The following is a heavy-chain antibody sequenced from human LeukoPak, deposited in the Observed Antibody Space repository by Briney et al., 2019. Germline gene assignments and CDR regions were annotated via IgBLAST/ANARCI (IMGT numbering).Heavy chain of an antibody. CDR3: ARGFRFRGYSGYDPFLASNYFDY. Sequence: GGSLRLSCAASGFTFSDYAVHWVRQAPGKGLEWVSIISYDGIIKYYADSVKGRFTVSRDNSKNTLYLQMNSLRAEDTAVYYCARGFRFRGYSGYDPFLASNYFDYWGQGTLVTVSS. V-gene: IGHV3-30*04. CDR2: ISYDGIIK. CDR1: GFTFSDYA. D-gene: IGHD5-12*01. J-gene: IGHJ4*02.